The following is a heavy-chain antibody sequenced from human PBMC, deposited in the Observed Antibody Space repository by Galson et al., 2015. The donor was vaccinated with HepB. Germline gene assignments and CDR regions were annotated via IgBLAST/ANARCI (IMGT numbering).Heavy chain of an antibody. V-gene: IGHV3-33*01. CDR2: IWYDESNK. CDR3: ARDVDSSGWDGMDN. Sequence: SLRLSCAASGFTFSDYGMHWVRQAPGKGLEWVAVIWYDESNKYSADSLKGRFTISRDNSKNTLYLQMNSLRAEDTAVYYCARDVDSSGWDGMDNWGQGTTVTVSS. J-gene: IGHJ6*02. CDR1: GFTFSDYG. D-gene: IGHD6-19*01.